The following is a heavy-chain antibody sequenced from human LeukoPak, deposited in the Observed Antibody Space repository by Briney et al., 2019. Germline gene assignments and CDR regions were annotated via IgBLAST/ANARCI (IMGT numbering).Heavy chain of an antibody. CDR1: GFTFSDYN. CDR2: IDSTSSYI. J-gene: IGHJ6*03. V-gene: IGHV3-21*04. D-gene: IGHD3-3*01. CDR3: AKIGRRYDFWTGYYEEEVDYMDV. Sequence: GGSLRLSCAASGFTFSDYNMRWIRQAPGKGLEWVSSIDSTSSYIYYADSVKGRFTISRDNAKNSLYLQMNSLRAEDTAIYYCAKIGRRYDFWTGYYEEEVDYMDVWGKGTTVTVSS.